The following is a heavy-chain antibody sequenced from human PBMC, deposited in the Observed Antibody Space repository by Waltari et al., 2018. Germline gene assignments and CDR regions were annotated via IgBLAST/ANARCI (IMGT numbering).Heavy chain of an antibody. J-gene: IGHJ4*02. Sequence: QVQLQESGPGLVKPSETLSLTCAVSGYSISSGYYWGWIRQPPGKGLEWIGSIYNTGSTNYNPSLKSRVTISVDTSKNQFSLKLSSVTAADTAVYYCASPNYGSGSYFDDWGQGTLVTVSS. CDR3: ASPNYGSGSYFDD. CDR2: IYNTGST. V-gene: IGHV4-38-2*01. CDR1: GYSISSGYY. D-gene: IGHD3-10*01.